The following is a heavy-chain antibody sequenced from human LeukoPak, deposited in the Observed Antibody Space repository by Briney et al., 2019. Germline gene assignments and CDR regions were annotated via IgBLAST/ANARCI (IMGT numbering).Heavy chain of an antibody. CDR1: GLGFTNYW. V-gene: IGHV3-7*03. D-gene: IGHD3-10*01. CDR3: ARDYYASGVMDV. Sequence: GGSLRLSCATSGLGFTNYWIHWVRQAPGKGLEWVGGVRGDGGQQYYADSVKGRFTISRDNAKNSVYLQMNSLRAEDTALYYCARDYYASGVMDVWGKGTTVTVSS. CDR2: VRGDGGQQ. J-gene: IGHJ6*04.